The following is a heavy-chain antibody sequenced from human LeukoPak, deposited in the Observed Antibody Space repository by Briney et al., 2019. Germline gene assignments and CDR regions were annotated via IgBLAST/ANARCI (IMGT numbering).Heavy chain of an antibody. Sequence: SETLSLTCTVSGRSISSYYWSWIRQPPGKGLEWIGYIYYSGSTNYNPSLKSRVTISVDTSKNQFSLKLSSVTAADTAVYYCATEIVDGGFDPWGQGTLVTVSS. CDR1: GRSISSYY. CDR3: ATEIVDGGFDP. V-gene: IGHV4-59*01. J-gene: IGHJ5*02. D-gene: IGHD2-15*01. CDR2: IYYSGST.